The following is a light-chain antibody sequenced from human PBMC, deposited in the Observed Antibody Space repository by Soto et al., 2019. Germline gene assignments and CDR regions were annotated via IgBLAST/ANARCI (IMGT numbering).Light chain of an antibody. CDR1: NIGSKS. V-gene: IGLV3-21*02. CDR2: DDS. J-gene: IGLJ1*01. CDR3: QVWASSSDHQI. Sequence: SYELTQPPSVSVAPGQTARITCGGDNIGSKSVHWYQQKRGQAPVLVVYDDSDRPSGIPERFSGSNSGNTATLTISRVEDGDEAEYYCQVWASSSDHQIVGTGTKLTV.